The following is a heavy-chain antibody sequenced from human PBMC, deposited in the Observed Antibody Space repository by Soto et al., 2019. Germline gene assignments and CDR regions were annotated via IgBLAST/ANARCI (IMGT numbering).Heavy chain of an antibody. CDR1: GFTFSSYD. CDR3: ARARCSSTSCPRRGYYFDY. J-gene: IGHJ4*02. CDR2: IGTAGDT. Sequence: EVQLVESGVGLVQPGGSLRLSCAASGFTFSSYDMHWVRQATGKGLEWVSAIGTAGDTYYPGSVKGRFTISRENAKNSLYLQMNSLRAGDTAVYYCARARCSSTSCPRRGYYFDYWGQGTLVTVSS. D-gene: IGHD2-2*01. V-gene: IGHV3-13*01.